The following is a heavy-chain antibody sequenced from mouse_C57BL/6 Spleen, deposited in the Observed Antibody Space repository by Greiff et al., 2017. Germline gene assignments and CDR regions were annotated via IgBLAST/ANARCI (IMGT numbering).Heavy chain of an antibody. D-gene: IGHD2-3*01. CDR2: IYPRSGNT. J-gene: IGHJ1*03. CDR1: GYTFTSYG. V-gene: IGHV1-81*01. Sequence: VQGVESGAELARPGASVKLSCKASGYTFTSYGISWVKQRTGQGLEWIGEIYPRSGNTYYNEKFKGKATLTADKSSSTAYMELRSLTSEDSAVYFCARSDGYYWYFDVWGTGTTVTVSS. CDR3: ARSDGYYWYFDV.